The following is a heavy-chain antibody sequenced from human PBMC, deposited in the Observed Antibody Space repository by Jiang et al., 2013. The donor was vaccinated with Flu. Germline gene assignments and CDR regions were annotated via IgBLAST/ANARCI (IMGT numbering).Heavy chain of an antibody. CDR1: GYTFSRYT. CDR3: AREGKIAAAGTSPFAY. CDR2: INAGNANT. D-gene: IGHD6-13*01. J-gene: IGHJ4*02. Sequence: AEVKKPGASVKLSCKASGYTFSRYTMHWVRQAPGQRLEWMGWINAGNANTKYSQKFQGRVTISRDTSASTAYMELSSLRSEDTAFYYCAREGKIAAAGTSPFAYWGQGTLVTVSS. V-gene: IGHV1-3*01.